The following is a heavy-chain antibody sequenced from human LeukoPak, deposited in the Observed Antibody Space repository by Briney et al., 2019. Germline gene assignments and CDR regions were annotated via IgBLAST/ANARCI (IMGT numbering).Heavy chain of an antibody. Sequence: SQTLSLTCTVSGGSISSGDYYWSWIRRPPGKGLEWIGYIYYSGSTYYNPSLKSRVTISVDTSKNQFSLKLSSVTAADTAVYYCAREHYCSGGSCYNWFDPWGQGTLVTVSS. D-gene: IGHD2-15*01. CDR1: GGSISSGDYY. J-gene: IGHJ5*02. CDR3: AREHYCSGGSCYNWFDP. V-gene: IGHV4-30-4*01. CDR2: IYYSGST.